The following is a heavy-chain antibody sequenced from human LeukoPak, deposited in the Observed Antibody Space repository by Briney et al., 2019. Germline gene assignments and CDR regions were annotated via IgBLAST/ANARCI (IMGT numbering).Heavy chain of an antibody. D-gene: IGHD4-23*01. J-gene: IGHJ4*02. V-gene: IGHV3-21*01. CDR1: GFTFSSYT. Sequence: GGSLRLSCAASGFTFSSYTVNWVRQAPGKGLEWISSITGSSNTILYADSVKGRFTISRDNAKNSLFLQMNSLRAEDTAVYYCAKSMVTDPDNFDYWGQGTLVTVSS. CDR2: ITGSSNTI. CDR3: AKSMVTDPDNFDY.